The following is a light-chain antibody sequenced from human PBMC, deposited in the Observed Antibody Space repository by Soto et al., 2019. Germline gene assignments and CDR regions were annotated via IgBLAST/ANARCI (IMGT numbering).Light chain of an antibody. CDR1: QSISSW. CDR2: NAS. J-gene: IGKJ1*01. CDR3: QQYNSYSRT. V-gene: IGKV1-5*01. Sequence: DIPMTQFPPTLSASVGVRVTITCRASQSISSWLDWYQQKPGKAPKLLIYNASSLESGVPSRFSGSGSGTEFTLTISSLQPDDFATYYCQQYNSYSRTFGQGTKV.